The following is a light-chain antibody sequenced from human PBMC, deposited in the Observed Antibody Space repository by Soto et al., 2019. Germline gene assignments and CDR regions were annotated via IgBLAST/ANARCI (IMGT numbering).Light chain of an antibody. CDR3: CSYAGSRPWV. CDR2: EVT. CDR1: STDVGIYNL. V-gene: IGLV2-23*02. Sequence: QSVLTQPASVSGSPGQSITISCAGTSTDVGIYNLVSWYQQHPGKAPILMIYEVTKRPSGVSDRFSGSKSGTTASLTISGLQAEDEADYYCCSYAGSRPWVFGGGTKVTVL. J-gene: IGLJ3*02.